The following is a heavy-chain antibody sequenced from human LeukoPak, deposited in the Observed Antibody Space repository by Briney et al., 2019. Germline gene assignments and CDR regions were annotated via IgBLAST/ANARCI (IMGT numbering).Heavy chain of an antibody. CDR3: ASTVSGYIDY. V-gene: IGHV4-39*01. J-gene: IGHJ4*02. CDR1: GASISRSTYY. D-gene: IGHD3-22*01. CDR2: IYYSGST. Sequence: SETLSLTCTVSGASISRSTYYWGWIRQTPGKELEWIGSIYYSGSTYYNPSLKSRVTISVDTSKNQFSLKLGSVTAADTAVYYCASTVSGYIDYWGQGTLVTVSS.